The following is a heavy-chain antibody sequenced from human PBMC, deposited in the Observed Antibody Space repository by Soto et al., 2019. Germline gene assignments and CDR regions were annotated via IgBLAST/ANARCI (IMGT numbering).Heavy chain of an antibody. Sequence: GGSLRLSCAASGFSLNTYAMQLVRQSPGKGPEWVSSITASGGSTYYADSVRGRFTISRDTSMNTLYLEMSSLRAEDTAVYYCVKGAGGGVSCNSFHFWGQGALVTVSS. CDR2: ITASGGST. CDR1: GFSLNTYA. D-gene: IGHD3-16*01. J-gene: IGHJ4*02. V-gene: IGHV3-23*01. CDR3: VKGAGGGVSCNSFHF.